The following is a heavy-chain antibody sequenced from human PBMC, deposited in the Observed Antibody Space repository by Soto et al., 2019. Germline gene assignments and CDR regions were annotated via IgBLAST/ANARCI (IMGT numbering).Heavy chain of an antibody. CDR2: INHSGST. CDR1: GGSFSGYY. CDR3: ARGGGTRYYYYYYYMDG. V-gene: IGHV4-34*01. J-gene: IGHJ6*03. Sequence: SETLSLTCAVYGGSFSGYYWSWIRQPPGKGLEWIGEINHSGSTNYNPSLKSRVTISVDTSKNQFSLKLSSVTAADTAVYYCARGGGTRYYYYYYYMDGSGKGTTVTVSS. D-gene: IGHD1-1*01.